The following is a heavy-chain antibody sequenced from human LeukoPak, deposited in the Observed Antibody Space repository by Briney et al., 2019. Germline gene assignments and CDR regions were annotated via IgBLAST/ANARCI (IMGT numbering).Heavy chain of an antibody. V-gene: IGHV5-51*01. CDR3: ASATGSYSYFDY. Sequence: GESLKISCKASGYSFTTHWIGWVRQMPGKGLDWMGGIYPDDSDTKYSPSFQGQVTISADKSISTAFLQWSSLKASDTAMYYCASATGSYSYFDYWGQGTLVTVSS. D-gene: IGHD1-26*01. CDR2: IYPDDSDT. J-gene: IGHJ4*02. CDR1: GYSFTTHW.